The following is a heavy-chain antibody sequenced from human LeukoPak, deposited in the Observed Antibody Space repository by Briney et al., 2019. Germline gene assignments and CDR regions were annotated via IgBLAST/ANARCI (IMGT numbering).Heavy chain of an antibody. CDR3: ARGALDTKTRFDY. V-gene: IGHV4-34*01. Sequence: SETLSLTCAVYGGSFSGYYWSWIRQPPGKGLEWIGEINRSGSTNYNPSLKSRVTISVDASKNQFSLRLSSLTAADTAVYYCARGALDTKTRFDYWGQGTLVTVSS. CDR2: INRSGST. CDR1: GGSFSGYY. J-gene: IGHJ4*02. D-gene: IGHD5-18*01.